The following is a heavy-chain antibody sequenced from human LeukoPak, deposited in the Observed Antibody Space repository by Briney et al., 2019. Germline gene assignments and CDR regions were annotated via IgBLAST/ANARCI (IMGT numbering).Heavy chain of an antibody. CDR3: ARENLAYCTTTSCPGGWFDP. CDR1: GGSISSNSYY. D-gene: IGHD2-2*01. J-gene: IGHJ5*02. Sequence: SETLSLTCTVSGGSISSNSYYWGWIRQPPGRGLEWIGSIYYSGSTYYNPSLKSRVTISVDTSKNQFSLRLSSVTAADTAVYYCARENLAYCTTTSCPGGWFDPWGQGTLVTVSS. V-gene: IGHV4-39*07. CDR2: IYYSGST.